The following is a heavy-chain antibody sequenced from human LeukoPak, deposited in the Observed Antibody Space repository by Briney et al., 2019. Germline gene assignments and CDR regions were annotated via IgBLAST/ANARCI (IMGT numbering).Heavy chain of an antibody. J-gene: IGHJ3*02. D-gene: IGHD6-6*01. Sequence: SQTLSLTCTVSGGSISSGSYYWSWIRQPAGKGLEWIGRIYTSGSTNYNPSLKSRVTISVDTSKNQFSLKLSSVTAADTAVYYCARAAGHMGSSSRGAFDIWGQGTMVTVSS. CDR1: GGSISSGSYY. V-gene: IGHV4-61*02. CDR2: IYTSGST. CDR3: ARAAGHMGSSSRGAFDI.